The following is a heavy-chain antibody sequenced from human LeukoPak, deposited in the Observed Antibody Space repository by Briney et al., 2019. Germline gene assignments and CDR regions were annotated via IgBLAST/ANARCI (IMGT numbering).Heavy chain of an antibody. Sequence: PSVTLSLTCAVYGGSLRAHFWSWSRQPPGKGLEWIGDIHPGGSAKYNPSLESRVTISVDTSKNQFSLRLTSVTAADTAVYYCARAPDRIRFDPWGQGALVTVSS. CDR1: GGSLRAHF. CDR2: IHPGGSA. V-gene: IGHV4-34*01. D-gene: IGHD1-14*01. CDR3: ARAPDRIRFDP. J-gene: IGHJ5*02.